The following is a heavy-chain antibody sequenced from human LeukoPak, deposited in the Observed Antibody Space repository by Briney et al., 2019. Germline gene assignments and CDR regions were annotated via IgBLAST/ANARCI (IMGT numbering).Heavy chain of an antibody. V-gene: IGHV3-30*02. J-gene: IGHJ4*02. D-gene: IGHD5-18*01. CDR1: GFTFSSYG. Sequence: GGSLRLSCAASGFTFSSYGMHWVRQAPGKGLEWVAFIRYDGSNKYYADSVKGRFTISRDNSKNTLYLQMNSLRAEDTAVYYCAKDRGGYSYGAYFDYWGQGTLDTVSS. CDR2: IRYDGSNK. CDR3: AKDRGGYSYGAYFDY.